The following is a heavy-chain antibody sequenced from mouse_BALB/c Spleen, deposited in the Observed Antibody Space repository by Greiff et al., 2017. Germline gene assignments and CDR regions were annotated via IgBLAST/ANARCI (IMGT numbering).Heavy chain of an antibody. J-gene: IGHJ1*01. V-gene: IGHV5-4*02. Sequence: EVKLVESGGGLVKPGGSLKLSCAASGFTFSDYYMYWVRQTPEKRLEWVATISDGGSYTYYPDSVKGRFTISRDNAKNNLYLQMSSLKSEDTAMYYCARERGYGSSYEDWYFDVWGAGTTVTVSS. CDR2: ISDGGSYT. CDR1: GFTFSDYY. CDR3: ARERGYGSSYEDWYFDV. D-gene: IGHD1-1*01.